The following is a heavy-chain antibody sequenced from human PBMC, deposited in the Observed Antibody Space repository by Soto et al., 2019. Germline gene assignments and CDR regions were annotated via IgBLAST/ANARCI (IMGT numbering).Heavy chain of an antibody. CDR3: ARNPSITMVRGVRSYYYYGMDV. Sequence: SVKVSCKASGYTFTYRYLHWVRQAPGQALEWMGWITPFNGNTNYAQKFQDRVTITRDRSMSTAYMELSSLRSEGTAVYYCARNPSITMVRGVRSYYYYGMDVWGQGTTVIVSS. CDR1: GYTFTYRY. V-gene: IGHV1-45*02. D-gene: IGHD3-10*01. CDR2: ITPFNGNT. J-gene: IGHJ6*02.